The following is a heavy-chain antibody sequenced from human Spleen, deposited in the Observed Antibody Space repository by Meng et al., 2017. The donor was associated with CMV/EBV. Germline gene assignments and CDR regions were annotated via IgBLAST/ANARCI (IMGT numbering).Heavy chain of an antibody. CDR1: GFTFSSYE. CDR2: IKSTIDGGTT. J-gene: IGHJ4*02. Sequence: GGSLRLSCAASGFTFSSYEMNWVRQAPGKGLEWVGRIKSTIDGGTTDYAAPVKGRFTISRDDSKNTLYLQMNSLKTEDTAVYYCTKGQYVCDYWGQGMLVTVSS. V-gene: IGHV3-15*01. CDR3: TKGQYVCDY. D-gene: IGHD2-8*01.